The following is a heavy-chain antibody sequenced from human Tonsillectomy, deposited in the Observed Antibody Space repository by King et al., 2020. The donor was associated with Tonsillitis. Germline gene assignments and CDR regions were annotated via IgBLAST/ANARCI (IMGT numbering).Heavy chain of an antibody. Sequence: QLVQSGAEVKKPGASVKVSCKASGYTFTSYGISWVRQAPGQGLEWMGWISAYNGNTNYAQKLQGRVTMTTDTSTSTAYIALRSLRSDDTAVYYCARSGYFLRAPHDAFDIWGQGTMVTVSS. J-gene: IGHJ3*02. D-gene: IGHD3-22*01. V-gene: IGHV1-18*04. CDR2: ISAYNGNT. CDR3: ARSGYFLRAPHDAFDI. CDR1: GYTFTSYG.